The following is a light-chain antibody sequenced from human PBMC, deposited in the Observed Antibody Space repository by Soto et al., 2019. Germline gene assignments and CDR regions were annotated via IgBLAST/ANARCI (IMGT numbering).Light chain of an antibody. CDR1: SSNIGSNT. CDR3: QSYDSSLSALWV. CDR2: GNS. J-gene: IGLJ3*02. V-gene: IGLV1-40*01. Sequence: QSVLTQPPSASGTPGQRVTISCSGSSSNIGSNTVNWYQQLPGTAPKLLIYGNSNRPSGVPDRFSGSKSGTSASLAITGLQAEDEADYYCQSYDSSLSALWVFGGGTKLTVL.